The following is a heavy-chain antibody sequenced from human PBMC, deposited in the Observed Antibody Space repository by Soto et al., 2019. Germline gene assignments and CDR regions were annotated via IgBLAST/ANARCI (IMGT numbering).Heavy chain of an antibody. D-gene: IGHD2-21*02. Sequence: QQQQVQSGADVKKPGASVKVSCKASGDTFTDYYIHWVRQAPGQGLEWMGTVNPSGGHTTYAQHFLGRMTMTRDTSTSTLYMELTSLTSEDTAVYYCARGGHVVVVTAALDYWGQGTLVTVSS. CDR1: GDTFTDYY. J-gene: IGHJ4*02. V-gene: IGHV1-46*01. CDR3: ARGGHVVVVTAALDY. CDR2: VNPSGGHT.